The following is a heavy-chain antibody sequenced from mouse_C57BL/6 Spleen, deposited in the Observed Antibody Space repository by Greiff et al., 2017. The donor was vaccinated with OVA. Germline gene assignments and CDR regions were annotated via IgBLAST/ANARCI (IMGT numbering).Heavy chain of an antibody. Sequence: DVKLVESGGGLVKPGGSLKLSCAASGFTFSSYAMTWVRQTPEKRLEWVATISDGGSYTYYPDNVKGRFTISRDNAKNNLYLQMSHLKSEDTATYYCARGMYGSSSGYFDYWGQGTTLTVSS. CDR1: GFTFSSYA. CDR2: ISDGGSYT. CDR3: ARGMYGSSSGYFDY. D-gene: IGHD1-1*01. J-gene: IGHJ2*01. V-gene: IGHV5-4*03.